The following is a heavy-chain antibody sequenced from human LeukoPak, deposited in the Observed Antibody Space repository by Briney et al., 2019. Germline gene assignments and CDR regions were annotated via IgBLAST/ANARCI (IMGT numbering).Heavy chain of an antibody. CDR3: AIEGPGELDPTFDY. Sequence: ASVTVSFKASGYTFTNYGISWVRQAPGQGLEWMAWISPYNGNTKYAQKFQGRVTMTTDTSTSTAYMELRSLGSDDTAVYYCAIEGPGELDPTFDYWGQGTLVTVSS. J-gene: IGHJ4*02. D-gene: IGHD1-26*01. CDR1: GYTFTNYG. V-gene: IGHV1-18*01. CDR2: ISPYNGNT.